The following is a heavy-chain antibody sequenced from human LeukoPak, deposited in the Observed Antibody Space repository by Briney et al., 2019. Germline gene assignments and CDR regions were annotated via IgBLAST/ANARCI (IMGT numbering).Heavy chain of an antibody. D-gene: IGHD1-26*01. J-gene: IGHJ3*02. CDR3: AKLGGIYSDAFDI. CDR1: GLTSSTYA. V-gene: IGHV3-23*01. Sequence: EGSLRLSCAASGLTSSTYAMSWVRQAPGKGLEWVSAISGTGDYTYYTDSVQGRFTISRDNSKNTLYLQMNSLTAYDTAVYFCAKLGGIYSDAFDIWGQGTMVTVSS. CDR2: ISGTGDYT.